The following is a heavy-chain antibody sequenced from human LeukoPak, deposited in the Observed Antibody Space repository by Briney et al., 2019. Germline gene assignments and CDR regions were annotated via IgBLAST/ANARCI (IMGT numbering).Heavy chain of an antibody. Sequence: GGSLRLSCAASGFTFSTSWMSWVRQVPGKGLEWVANIKKDGSETYYVDSVKGRFTISRDNTKNSLYLQMNSLRAEDTAMYYCARGRYSATTYYFDYWGHGTLVTVSS. CDR2: IKKDGSET. CDR1: GFTFSTSW. D-gene: IGHD5-12*01. J-gene: IGHJ4*01. CDR3: ARGRYSATTYYFDY. V-gene: IGHV3-7*03.